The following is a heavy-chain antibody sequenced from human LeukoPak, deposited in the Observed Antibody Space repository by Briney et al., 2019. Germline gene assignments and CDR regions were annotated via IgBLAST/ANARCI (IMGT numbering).Heavy chain of an antibody. CDR1: GGSISSSSYY. V-gene: IGHV4-39*01. CDR2: IYYSGST. CDR3: ARHISSNCSGGSCPYYYYYYYMDV. D-gene: IGHD2-15*01. J-gene: IGHJ6*03. Sequence: SETLSLTCTVSGGSISSSSYYWGWIRPPPGKGLEWIGSIYYSGSTYYNPSLKSRVTISVDTSKNQFSLKLSSVTAADTAVYYCARHISSNCSGGSCPYYYYYYYMDVWGKGTTVTVSS.